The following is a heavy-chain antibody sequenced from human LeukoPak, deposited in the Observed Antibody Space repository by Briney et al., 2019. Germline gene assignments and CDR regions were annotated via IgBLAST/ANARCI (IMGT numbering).Heavy chain of an antibody. D-gene: IGHD4-17*01. CDR2: INRDGGDT. V-gene: IGHV3-20*04. Sequence: GGSLRLSCAAPGFTFGDYGMTWVRQVPGKGLEWVSGINRDGGDTHYADSVKGRFTISRDNAKNSLYLQMNSLRAEDTALYYCARGHFGDHAFDYWGQGSLVTVSS. CDR1: GFTFGDYG. CDR3: ARGHFGDHAFDY. J-gene: IGHJ4*02.